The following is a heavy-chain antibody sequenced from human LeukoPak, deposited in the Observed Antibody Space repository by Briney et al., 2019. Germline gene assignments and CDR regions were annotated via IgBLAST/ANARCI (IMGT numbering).Heavy chain of an antibody. CDR3: ARIDGDYDY. D-gene: IGHD4-17*01. CDR1: GFSLSTSGMC. Sequence: SGPALVKPTQTLTLTCTFSGFSLSTSGMCVSWIRQPPGKALEWLARIDWDDDKYYSTSLKTRHTISKDTSKNQVVLTMTNMDPVDTATYYCARIDGDYDYWGQGTLVTVSS. V-gene: IGHV2-70*11. CDR2: IDWDDDK. J-gene: IGHJ4*02.